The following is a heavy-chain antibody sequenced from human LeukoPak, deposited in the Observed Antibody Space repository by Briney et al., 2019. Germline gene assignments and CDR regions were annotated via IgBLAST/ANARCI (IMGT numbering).Heavy chain of an antibody. CDR1: GFTFSSYN. D-gene: IGHD4-11*01. CDR2: ISSSSSYI. V-gene: IGHV3-21*01. Sequence: GGSLRLSCAASGFTFSSYNMNWVRQAPGKGLEWVSSISSSSSYIYYADSVKGRFTISRDNAKNSLYLQMNSLRAEDTAVYYCARFSNLYYYYGMDVWGQGTTVTVSS. CDR3: ARFSNLYYYYGMDV. J-gene: IGHJ6*02.